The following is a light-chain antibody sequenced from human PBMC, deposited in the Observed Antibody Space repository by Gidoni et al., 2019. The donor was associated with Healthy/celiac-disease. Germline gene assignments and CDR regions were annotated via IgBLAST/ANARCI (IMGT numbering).Light chain of an antibody. J-gene: IGKJ1*01. Sequence: DIVMTQSPDSLAVSLGERATINCKSSQSVLYSPNNKNYLAWYQQKPGQPPKLLIYWASTRESGVPDRFSGSGSGTDFTLTISSLQAEDVAGYYCQQYYSTRTFGQGTKVEIK. CDR2: WAS. CDR3: QQYYSTRT. CDR1: QSVLYSPNNKNY. V-gene: IGKV4-1*01.